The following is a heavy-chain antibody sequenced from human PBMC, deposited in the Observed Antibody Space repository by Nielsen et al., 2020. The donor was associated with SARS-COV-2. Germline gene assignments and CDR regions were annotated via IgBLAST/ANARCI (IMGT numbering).Heavy chain of an antibody. V-gene: IGHV4-4*02. J-gene: IGHJ6*03. Sequence: SETLSLTCAVSGVSLSTNYWWSWVRPTPEKGLEWLGEIHHSGSTNYAPSLESRVSMSVDKSKSQLSLRLTSVSAADTAVYFCARGDLVVVPSPILGLGPFFYYFYLDVWGKGTTVIVSS. D-gene: IGHD2-2*01. CDR1: GVSLSTNYW. CDR3: ARGDLVVVPSPILGLGPFFYYFYLDV. CDR2: IHHSGST.